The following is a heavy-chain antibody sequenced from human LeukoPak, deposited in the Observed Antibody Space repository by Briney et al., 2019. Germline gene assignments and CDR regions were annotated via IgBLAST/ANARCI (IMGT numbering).Heavy chain of an antibody. V-gene: IGHV4-39*07. J-gene: IGHJ5*02. Sequence: SGTLSLTCAVSGGSISSSSYYWGWIRQPPGKGLEWIGSIYYSGSTYYNPSLKSRVTISVDTSKNQFSLKLSSVTAADTAVYYCARPPYNSGLGGNWFDPWGQGTLVTVSS. CDR1: GGSISSSSYY. CDR3: ARPPYNSGLGGNWFDP. CDR2: IYYSGST. D-gene: IGHD6-19*01.